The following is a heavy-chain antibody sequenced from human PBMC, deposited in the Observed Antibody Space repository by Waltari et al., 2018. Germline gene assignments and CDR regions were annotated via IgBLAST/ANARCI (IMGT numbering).Heavy chain of an antibody. Sequence: EVQLLESGVGLVQRGGSLRLSCVASGFIFSGSALTWVRQAPGQGLEWVSGTDANGAATYYAGSVKGRFTISRDNSKNTLYLEMSSLGAEDTAVYYCAKGIYSAGWYAGVDSWGQGTLVTVSS. J-gene: IGHJ4*02. V-gene: IGHV3-23*01. CDR2: TDANGAAT. CDR1: GFIFSGSA. CDR3: AKGIYSAGWYAGVDS. D-gene: IGHD6-19*01.